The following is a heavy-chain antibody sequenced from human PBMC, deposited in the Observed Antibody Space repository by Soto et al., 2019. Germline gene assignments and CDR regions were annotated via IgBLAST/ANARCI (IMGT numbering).Heavy chain of an antibody. J-gene: IGHJ5*02. V-gene: IGHV4-59*01. CDR1: GGSISSYY. Sequence: SETLSLTCTVSGGSISSYYWSWIRQPPGKGLEWIGYIYYSGSTNYNPSLKRRVTISVDTSKNQFSLKLSSVTAADTAVYYCARYSSSWYWFDPWGQGTLVTVSS. D-gene: IGHD6-13*01. CDR2: IYYSGST. CDR3: ARYSSSWYWFDP.